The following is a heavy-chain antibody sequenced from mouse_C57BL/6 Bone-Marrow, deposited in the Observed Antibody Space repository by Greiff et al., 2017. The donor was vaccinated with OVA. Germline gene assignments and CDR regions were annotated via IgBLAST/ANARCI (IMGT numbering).Heavy chain of an antibody. J-gene: IGHJ4*01. CDR1: GFTFSDYG. CDR2: ISSGSSTI. CDR3: AEYYYYAMDY. D-gene: IGHD5-1*01. Sequence: EVQVVESGGGLVKPGGSLKLSCAASGFTFSDYGMHWVRQAPEKGLEWVAYISSGSSTIYYADTVKGRFTISRDNAKNTLFLQMTSLRSEDTAMYYCAEYYYYAMDYWGQGTSVTVSS. V-gene: IGHV5-17*01.